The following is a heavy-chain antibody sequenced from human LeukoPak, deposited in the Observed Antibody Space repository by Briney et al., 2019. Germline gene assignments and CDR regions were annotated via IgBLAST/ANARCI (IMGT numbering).Heavy chain of an antibody. J-gene: IGHJ5*02. CDR3: AIRIAVAGTRGWFDP. Sequence: SETLSLTCTVSGGSISSYYWSWIRQPPGKGLEWIGYIYYSGSTNYNPSLKGRVTISVDTSKNQFSLKLNSVTAADTAVYYCAIRIAVAGTRGWFDPWGQGTLVTVSS. CDR2: IYYSGST. D-gene: IGHD6-19*01. V-gene: IGHV4-59*01. CDR1: GGSISSYY.